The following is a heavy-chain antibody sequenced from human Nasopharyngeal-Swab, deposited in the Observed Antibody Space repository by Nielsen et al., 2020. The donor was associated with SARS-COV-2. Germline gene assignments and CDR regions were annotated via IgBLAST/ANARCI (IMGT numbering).Heavy chain of an antibody. CDR2: ISTKTGAR. CDR3: ARENQEYANIWIDY. CDR1: GYTFTSNV. D-gene: IGHD1-1*01. V-gene: IGHV7-4-1*02. J-gene: IGHJ4*02. Sequence: ASVKVSCKASGYTFTSNVLNWVRQAPGQGPEYIGWISTKTGARTYAQAFTGRFVISLDTSVSTTYLQISSLKADDTAVYYCARENQEYANIWIDYWGQGTQVTVSS.